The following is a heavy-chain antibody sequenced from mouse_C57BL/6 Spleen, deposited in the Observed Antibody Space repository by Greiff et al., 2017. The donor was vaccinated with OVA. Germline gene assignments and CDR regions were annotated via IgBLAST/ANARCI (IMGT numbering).Heavy chain of an antibody. D-gene: IGHD1-1*01. V-gene: IGHV5-17*01. CDR3: ARWGEDYYVAWFAY. Sequence: EVQLVESGPGLVKPGGSLNLSCAASGFTFSDYGMHWVRQAPEKGLEWVAYISSGSSTIYYADTVTGRFTISRDNAKNTLFLQMTSLRSEDTAMYYCARWGEDYYVAWFAYWGQGTLVTVAA. CDR1: GFTFSDYG. J-gene: IGHJ3*01. CDR2: ISSGSSTI.